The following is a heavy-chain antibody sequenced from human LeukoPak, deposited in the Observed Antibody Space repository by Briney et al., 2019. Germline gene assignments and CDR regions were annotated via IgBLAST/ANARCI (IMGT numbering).Heavy chain of an antibody. V-gene: IGHV3-21*01. CDR2: ITSSSSSI. CDR3: ARKRYDSSGYWVDY. Sequence: GGSLILSCAASGFTFSSYSMNWVRQAPGRGLEWVSSITSSSSSIYYADSVKGRFTISRDNAKNSLYLQMNSLRAEDTAVYYCARKRYDSSGYWVDYWGQGALVTVSS. J-gene: IGHJ4*02. CDR1: GFTFSSYS. D-gene: IGHD3-22*01.